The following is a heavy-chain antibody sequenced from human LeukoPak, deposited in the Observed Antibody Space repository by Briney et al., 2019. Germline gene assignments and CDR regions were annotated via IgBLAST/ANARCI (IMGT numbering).Heavy chain of an antibody. D-gene: IGHD3-16*01. CDR3: ARKTLSGGDAFDI. CDR2: ISSSGSTI. V-gene: IGHV3-48*04. CDR1: GFTFSSYS. J-gene: IGHJ3*02. Sequence: GGSLRLSCAASGFTFSSYSMNWVRQAPGKGLEWVSYISSSGSTIYYADSVKGRFTISRDNAKNSLYLQMNSLRAEDTAVYYCARKTLSGGDAFDIWGQGTMVTVSS.